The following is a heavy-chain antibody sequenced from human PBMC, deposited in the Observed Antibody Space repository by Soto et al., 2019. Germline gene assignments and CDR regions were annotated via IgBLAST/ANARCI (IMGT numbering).Heavy chain of an antibody. CDR1: GFTFSSYA. J-gene: IGHJ6*04. V-gene: IGHV3-30-3*01. Sequence: RRLSCAASGFTFSSYAMHWVRQAPGKGLEWVAVISYDGSNKYYADSVKGRFTISRDNSKNTLYLQMNSLRAEDTAVYYCAREYSSGWDHYYYYGMAVWGRGTTVPVSS. CDR3: AREYSSGWDHYYYYGMAV. D-gene: IGHD6-19*01. CDR2: ISYDGSNK.